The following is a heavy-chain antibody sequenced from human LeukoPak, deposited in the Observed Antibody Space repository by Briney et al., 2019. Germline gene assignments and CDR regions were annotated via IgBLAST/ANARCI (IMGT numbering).Heavy chain of an antibody. CDR1: GFTFDDYT. Sequence: QPGGPLRLSCAASGFTFDDYTMYWVRQAPGKGLEWVSLISGDGGSTYYADFVKGRFTISRDKSKNSLYLQMKTLRPDDTALYYCARDNYGSGSYLDYWGQGTLVTVSS. D-gene: IGHD3-10*01. V-gene: IGHV3-43*02. CDR3: ARDNYGSGSYLDY. J-gene: IGHJ4*02. CDR2: ISGDGGST.